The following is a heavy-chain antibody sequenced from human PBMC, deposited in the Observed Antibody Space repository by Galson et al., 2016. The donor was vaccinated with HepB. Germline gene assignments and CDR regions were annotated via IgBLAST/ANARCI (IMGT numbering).Heavy chain of an antibody. CDR2: ISYDGSKK. CDR3: AKTSGTYAFEY. D-gene: IGHD1-26*01. V-gene: IGHV3-30*18. CDR1: GVTFSRYG. Sequence: SLRLSCAVSGVTFSRYGMHWVRQAPGKGLEWVAVISYDGSKKYYADSVKGRFTISRDNSKNTLYLQMNSLRAEDTAMFYCAKTSGTYAFEYWGQGTLVTVSS. J-gene: IGHJ4*02.